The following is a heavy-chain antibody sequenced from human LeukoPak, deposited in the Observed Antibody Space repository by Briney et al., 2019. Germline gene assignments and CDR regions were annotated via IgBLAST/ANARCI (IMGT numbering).Heavy chain of an antibody. CDR1: GFTFSSYA. CDR2: ISVSGGRT. Sequence: PGASLRLSCAASGFTFSSYAMSWVRQAPGKGLEWVSTISVSGGRTYYADSVKGRFTISRDNSKNTLFLQMSSLRAEDTAVYYCAKDKDGMGVWGQGTTVTVSS. V-gene: IGHV3-23*01. CDR3: AKDKDGMGV. J-gene: IGHJ6*02.